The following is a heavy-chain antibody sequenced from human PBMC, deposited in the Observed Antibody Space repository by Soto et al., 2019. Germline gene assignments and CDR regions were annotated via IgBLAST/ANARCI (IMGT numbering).Heavy chain of an antibody. V-gene: IGHV3-30-3*01. Sequence: QVQLVESGGGVVQPGRSLTLSCAASGFPFTSYAIHWVRQAPGKGLEWVAVISHDGGIKHYADSVKGRFTISRDNSKNTLYLQMNSLRDEDTAVYHCACEHDAWDVWGEGTKVTVAS. D-gene: IGHD1-1*01. J-gene: IGHJ6*04. CDR1: GFPFTSYA. CDR3: ACEHDAWDV. CDR2: ISHDGGIK.